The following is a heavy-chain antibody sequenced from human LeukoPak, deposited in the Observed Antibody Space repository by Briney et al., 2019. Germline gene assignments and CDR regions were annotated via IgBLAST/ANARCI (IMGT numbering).Heavy chain of an antibody. CDR2: INHSGST. J-gene: IGHJ6*03. Sequence: PSETLSLTCAVYGGSFSGYYWSWIRQPPGKGLEWIGEINHSGSTNYNPSLKSRVTISVDTSKNQFSLKLSSVTAADTAVYYCARARGCSSTSCQYYYYYYMDVWGKGTTVTVSS. CDR1: GGSFSGYY. CDR3: ARARGCSSTSCQYYYYYYMDV. D-gene: IGHD2-2*01. V-gene: IGHV4-34*01.